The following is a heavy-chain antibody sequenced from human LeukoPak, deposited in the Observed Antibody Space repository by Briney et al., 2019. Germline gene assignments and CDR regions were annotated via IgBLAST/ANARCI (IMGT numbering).Heavy chain of an antibody. J-gene: IGHJ6*03. CDR2: IYRSGST. V-gene: IGHV4-61*02. CDR3: AREEGHGDSSYFYYMDV. Sequence: PSQTLSLTCTVSGGSISSGSYYWSWIRQPAGKGLEWIGRIYRSGSTNYDPNNPSLKSRVIMSVDTSKNQFSLKLTSVTAADTAVYYCAREEGHGDSSYFYYMDVWGIGTTVTVSS. D-gene: IGHD4-17*01. CDR1: GGSISSGSYY.